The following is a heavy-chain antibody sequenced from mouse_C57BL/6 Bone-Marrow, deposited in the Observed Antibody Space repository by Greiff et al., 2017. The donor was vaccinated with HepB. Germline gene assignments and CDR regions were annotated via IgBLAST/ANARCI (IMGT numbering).Heavy chain of an antibody. Sequence: EVQLQQSGPELVKPGASVKMSCKASGYTFTDYNMHWVKQSHGKSLEWIGYINPNNGGTSYNQKFKGKATLTVNKSSSTAYMELRRLTSEDSAVYYCARSMITTSYYYAMDYWGQGTSVTVSS. V-gene: IGHV1-22*01. CDR3: ARSMITTSYYYAMDY. J-gene: IGHJ4*01. CDR2: INPNNGGT. CDR1: GYTFTDYN. D-gene: IGHD2-4*01.